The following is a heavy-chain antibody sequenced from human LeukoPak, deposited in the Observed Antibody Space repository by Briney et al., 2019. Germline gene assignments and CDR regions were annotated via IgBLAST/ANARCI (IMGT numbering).Heavy chain of an antibody. CDR3: AKGGNGSSVLDV. D-gene: IGHD6-6*01. J-gene: IGHJ6*03. CDR2: IRYDGTNK. V-gene: IGHV3-30*02. Sequence: GGSLRLSCAASGFIFSNSGMHWVRQAPGKGLEWVAFIRYDGTNKYYVDSVKGRFTISRDNSKNTLYVQMNSLRAEDTAVYYCAKGGNGSSVLDVWGKGTTVTV. CDR1: GFIFSNSG.